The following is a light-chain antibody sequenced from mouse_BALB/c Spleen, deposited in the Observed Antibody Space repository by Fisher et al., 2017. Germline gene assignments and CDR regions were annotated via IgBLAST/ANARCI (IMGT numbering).Light chain of an antibody. V-gene: IGKV4-68*01. Sequence: IVMTQSTAIMSASLGEKVTMSCRASSSVSYMYRYQQKPGSSPKLWIYSTSNLASGVPARFSGSGSGTSYSLTISSVKAEDAATYYCQQWSSSPPRTFGGGTKLEIK. CDR1: SSVSY. CDR3: QQWSSSPPRT. CDR2: STS. J-gene: IGKJ1*01.